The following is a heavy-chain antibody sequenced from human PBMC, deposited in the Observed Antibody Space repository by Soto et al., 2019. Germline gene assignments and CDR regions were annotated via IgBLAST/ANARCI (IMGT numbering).Heavy chain of an antibody. D-gene: IGHD3-22*01. CDR3: ASTKYDSSAYYYWYLGL. V-gene: IGHV1-69*01. CDR2: IIPIFGTA. J-gene: IGHJ2*01. Sequence: QVELVQSGAEVKKPGSSVKVSCQASEDTFRNYAISWVRQAPGQGLEWMGGIIPIFGTANYAQKFQGRVTXXXXXXXXXXYXELSSLRSEDTAVYYCASTKYDSSAYYYWYLGLWGRGTLVTVSS. CDR1: EDTFRNYA.